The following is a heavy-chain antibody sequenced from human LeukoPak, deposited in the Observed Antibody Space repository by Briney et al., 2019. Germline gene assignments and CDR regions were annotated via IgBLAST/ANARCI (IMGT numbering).Heavy chain of an antibody. D-gene: IGHD3-16*01. V-gene: IGHV1-2*02. CDR2: ISPNSGGT. Sequence: ASVKVSCKTSGYTLTRYYMHWVRQAPGQGLEWMGWISPNSGGTNYAQKFQGRVTMTRDTSISTAYMELSRLRSDDTAVYYCARDYVGDNWFDPWGQGTLVTVSS. J-gene: IGHJ5*02. CDR3: ARDYVGDNWFDP. CDR1: GYTLTRYY.